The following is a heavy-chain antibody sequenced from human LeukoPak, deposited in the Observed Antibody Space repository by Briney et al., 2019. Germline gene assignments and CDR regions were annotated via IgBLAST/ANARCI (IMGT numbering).Heavy chain of an antibody. CDR1: GYTFTGYY. CDR3: ARGDGQIAAAGTGWFDP. J-gene: IGHJ5*02. Sequence: ASVKVSCKASGYTFTGYYMHWVRQAPGQGLEWMGWINPNSGGTNYAQKFQGWVTMTRDTSISTAYMELSRLRSDDTAVYYCARGDGQIAAAGTGWFDPWSQGTLVTVSS. CDR2: INPNSGGT. D-gene: IGHD6-13*01. V-gene: IGHV1-2*04.